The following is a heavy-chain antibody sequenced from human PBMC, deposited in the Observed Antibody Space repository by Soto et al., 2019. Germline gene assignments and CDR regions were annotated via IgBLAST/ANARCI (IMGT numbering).Heavy chain of an antibody. J-gene: IGHJ4*02. Sequence: HPGGSLRLSCAASGFTFSDYAMTWVRQAPGKGLEWVSTVSNSGETTYYADSVRGRFTISRDNSKNTMYLQMSGLRAEDTAVYYCAKDLEPPDLSISPNDYFDYWGQGALVTASS. CDR1: GFTFSDYA. CDR3: AKDLEPPDLSISPNDYFDY. D-gene: IGHD2-2*01. V-gene: IGHV3-23*01. CDR2: VSNSGETT.